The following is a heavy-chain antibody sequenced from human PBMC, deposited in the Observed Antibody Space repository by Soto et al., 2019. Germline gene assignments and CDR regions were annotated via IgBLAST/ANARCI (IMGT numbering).Heavy chain of an antibody. J-gene: IGHJ5*01. CDR3: ARGADWFDS. Sequence: GGSLILSCAASEFTFRISAMHWVRQAPGKGLEWVATISHDGIHKYFPDSTKGPFTISRDNSKNTLYLEMNTLRPEDTAVYYCARGADWFDSWGQGTTVTVSS. V-gene: IGHV3-30-3*01. CDR1: EFTFRISA. CDR2: ISHDGIHK.